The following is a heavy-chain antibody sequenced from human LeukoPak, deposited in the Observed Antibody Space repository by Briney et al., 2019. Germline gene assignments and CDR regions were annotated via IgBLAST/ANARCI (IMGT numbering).Heavy chain of an antibody. J-gene: IGHJ4*02. D-gene: IGHD4-23*01. CDR2: IYYSGST. CDR1: GGSISSYY. CDR3: ARGGGNSADFDY. Sequence: SETLSLTCTASGGSISSYYWSWIRQPPGKGLEWIGYIYYSGSTNYNPSLKSRVTISVDTSKNQFSLKLSSVTAADTAVYYCARGGGNSADFDYWGQGTLVTVSS. V-gene: IGHV4-59*01.